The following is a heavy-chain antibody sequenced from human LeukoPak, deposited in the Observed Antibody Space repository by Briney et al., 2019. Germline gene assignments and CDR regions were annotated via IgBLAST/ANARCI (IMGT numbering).Heavy chain of an antibody. CDR1: GYTFTGFY. CDR3: ARRIITMVRGVIGY. V-gene: IGHV1-2*02. J-gene: IGHJ4*02. CDR2: INPNSGGT. D-gene: IGHD3-10*01. Sequence: ASVKVSCKASGYTFTGFYMHWVRQAPGQGLEWMGWINPNSGGTNYAQKFQGRVTMTRDTSISTAYMELSRLRSDDTAVYYCARRIITMVRGVIGYWGQGTLVTVSS.